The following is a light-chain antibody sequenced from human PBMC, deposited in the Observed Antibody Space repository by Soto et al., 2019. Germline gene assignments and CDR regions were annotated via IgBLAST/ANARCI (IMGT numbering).Light chain of an antibody. J-gene: IGLJ1*01. Sequence: QSALTQPASVSGSPGQSITISCTGTSSDVGGYNYVSWYQQHPGKAPKLMIYDVSNRTSGVSNRFSGSKSGNTASLTISVLQAEDEADYYCSSYKRSSTCFFGTGTKLTVL. CDR3: SSYKRSSTCF. V-gene: IGLV2-14*01. CDR1: SSDVGGYNY. CDR2: DVS.